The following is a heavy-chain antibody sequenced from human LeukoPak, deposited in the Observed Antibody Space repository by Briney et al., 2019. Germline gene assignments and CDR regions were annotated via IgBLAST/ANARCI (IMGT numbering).Heavy chain of an antibody. Sequence: PSVKVSCKASGYTFTSYDINWVRQATRQGLEWMGWMNPNSGNTGYAQKFQGRVTMTRNTSISTAYMELSSLRSEDTAVYYCAVYSSSSPWLMDVWGQGTTVTVSS. V-gene: IGHV1-8*01. CDR3: AVYSSSSPWLMDV. J-gene: IGHJ6*02. D-gene: IGHD6-6*01. CDR2: MNPNSGNT. CDR1: GYTFTSYD.